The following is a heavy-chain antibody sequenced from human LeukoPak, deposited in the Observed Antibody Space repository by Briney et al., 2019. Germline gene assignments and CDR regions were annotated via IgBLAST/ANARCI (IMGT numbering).Heavy chain of an antibody. CDR2: ISGSGGST. V-gene: IGHV3-23*01. J-gene: IGHJ3*02. Sequence: GGSLRPSCAASGFTFSSYAMSWVRQAPGKGLEWVSAISGSGGSTYYADSVKGRFTISRDNSKNTLYLQMNSLRAEDTAVYYCAKDPHSSVVTEFRIPPLDAFDIWGQGTMVTVSS. CDR1: GFTFSSYA. D-gene: IGHD3-16*02. CDR3: AKDPHSSVVTEFRIPPLDAFDI.